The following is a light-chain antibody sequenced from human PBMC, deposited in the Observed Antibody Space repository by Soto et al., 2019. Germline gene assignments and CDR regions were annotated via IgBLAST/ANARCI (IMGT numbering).Light chain of an antibody. J-gene: IGLJ2*01. Sequence: SYELTQPPSVSVSPGQTASITCSGDKLGDKYACWYQQKPGQSPVLVIYQDSKRPSGIPERFSGSNSGNTATLTISGTQAMAEADYYCQEWDSSTVVFGGGTKVTVL. V-gene: IGLV3-1*01. CDR1: KLGDKY. CDR3: QEWDSSTVV. CDR2: QDS.